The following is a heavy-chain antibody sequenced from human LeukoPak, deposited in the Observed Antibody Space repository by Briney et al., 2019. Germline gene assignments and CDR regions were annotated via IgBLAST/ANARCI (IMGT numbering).Heavy chain of an antibody. V-gene: IGHV4-30-2*01. CDR1: GGSISSGGYY. J-gene: IGHJ3*02. Sequence: SETLSLTCTVSGGSISSGGYYWSWIRQPPGKGLEWIGYIYHSGSTYYNPSLKSRVTISVDRSKNQFSLKLSSVTAADTAVYYCARVTYCSSTSCYPSAFDIWGQGTMVTVSS. CDR2: IYHSGST. CDR3: ARVTYCSSTSCYPSAFDI. D-gene: IGHD2-2*01.